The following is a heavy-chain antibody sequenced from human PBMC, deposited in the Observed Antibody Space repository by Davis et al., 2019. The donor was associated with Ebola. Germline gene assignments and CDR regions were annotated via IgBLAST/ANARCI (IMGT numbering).Heavy chain of an antibody. V-gene: IGHV1-18*01. CDR3: ARGDCSGGSCYSTDY. CDR1: GYTFISYG. J-gene: IGHJ4*02. D-gene: IGHD2-15*01. Sequence: ASVKVSCKASGYTFISYGISWVRQAPGQGLEWMGWISAYNGNTNYAQKLQGRVTMTTDTSTSTAYMELRSLRSDDTAVYYCARGDCSGGSCYSTDYWGQGTLVTVSS. CDR2: ISAYNGNT.